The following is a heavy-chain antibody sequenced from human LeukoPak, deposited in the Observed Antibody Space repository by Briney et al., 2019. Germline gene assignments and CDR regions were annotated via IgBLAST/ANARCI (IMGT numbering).Heavy chain of an antibody. J-gene: IGHJ4*02. D-gene: IGHD1-26*01. V-gene: IGHV3-23*01. CDR2: ISGSGGST. CDR3: AKERGYSGSSLDY. Sequence: TGGSLRLSCAASGFTFSSYAMSWARQAPGKGLEWVSAISGSGGSTYYADSVKGRFTISRDNSKNTLYLQMDSLRAEDTAVYYCAKERGYSGSSLDYWGQGTLLTVSS. CDR1: GFTFSSYA.